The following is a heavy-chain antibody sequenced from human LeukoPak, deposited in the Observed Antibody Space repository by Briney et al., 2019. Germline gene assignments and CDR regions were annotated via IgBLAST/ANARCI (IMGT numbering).Heavy chain of an antibody. V-gene: IGHV3-33*01. CDR1: GFTFSSYG. CDR2: IWYDGSNK. J-gene: IGHJ5*02. D-gene: IGHD3-3*01. CDR3: ARDFWRRTNWFDP. Sequence: GGSLRLSCAASGFTFSSYGMHWVRQAPGKGLEWVAVIWYDGSNKYYVDSVKGRFTISRDNSKNTLYLQMNSLRAEDTAVYYCARDFWRRTNWFDPWGQGTLVTVSS.